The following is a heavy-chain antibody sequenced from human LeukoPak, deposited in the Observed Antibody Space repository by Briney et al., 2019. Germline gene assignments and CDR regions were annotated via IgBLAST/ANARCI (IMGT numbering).Heavy chain of an antibody. D-gene: IGHD2-15*01. CDR1: GGSISSYY. Sequence: PSETLSLTCSVSGGSISSYYWSWIRQPPGKGLEWIGYIYYNGSTNYNPSLRSRVTISADTTKHLHSQRLNSVDAADKPVYCCARVCSGGTGYSGIVAGMDVCGQGTTVTVSS. V-gene: IGHV4-59*01. CDR3: ARVCSGGTGYSGIVAGMDV. J-gene: IGHJ6*02. CDR2: IYYNGST.